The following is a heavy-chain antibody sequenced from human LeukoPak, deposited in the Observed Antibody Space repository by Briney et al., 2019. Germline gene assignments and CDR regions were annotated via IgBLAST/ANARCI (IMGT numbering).Heavy chain of an antibody. CDR1: GFTVSSNY. J-gene: IGHJ4*02. CDR2: IYSGGST. D-gene: IGHD2-21*01. Sequence: PGGSLRPSCAASGFTVSSNYMSWVRQAPGEGLEWVSVIYSGGSTYYADSVKGRFTISRDNSKNTLYLQMNSLRAEDTAVYYCARDSDDYGDYWGQGTLVTVSP. V-gene: IGHV3-66*02. CDR3: ARDSDDYGDY.